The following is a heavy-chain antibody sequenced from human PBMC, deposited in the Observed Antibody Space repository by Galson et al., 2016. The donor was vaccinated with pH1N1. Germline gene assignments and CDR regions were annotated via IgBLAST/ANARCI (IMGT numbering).Heavy chain of an antibody. D-gene: IGHD3-16*02. CDR1: GFTFSSYW. V-gene: IGHV3-7*01. CDR2: IKQDGSET. J-gene: IGHJ4*02. Sequence: SLRLSCAASGFTFSSYWMSWVRQAPGKGLEWVANIKQDGSETYYVDSVKGRFTISRDNAKNSLYLQMKSLRDEDTALYYCARAIGSRSAYWGQGTLVTVSS. CDR3: ARAIGSRSAY.